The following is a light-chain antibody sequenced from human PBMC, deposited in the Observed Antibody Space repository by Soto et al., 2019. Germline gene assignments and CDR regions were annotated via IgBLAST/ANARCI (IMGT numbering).Light chain of an antibody. Sequence: EIVMTQSPATLSASPGERATLSCRASQSVRSNLAWYQQKPGQAPRLLIYGASTRATGIPARFSGSGSGTEFTLSIGSLQSEDFAVYYCQQYNTWPPITFGQGTRLEIK. CDR2: GAS. CDR1: QSVRSN. CDR3: QQYNTWPPIT. V-gene: IGKV3-15*01. J-gene: IGKJ5*01.